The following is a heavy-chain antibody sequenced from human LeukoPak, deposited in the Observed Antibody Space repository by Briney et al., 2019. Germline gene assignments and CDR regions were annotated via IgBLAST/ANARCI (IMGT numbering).Heavy chain of an antibody. J-gene: IGHJ4*02. CDR2: ISNSGST. CDR1: GGSISSYY. V-gene: IGHV4-59*01. CDR3: ARAGSGYSFDN. D-gene: IGHD3-22*01. Sequence: SETLSLTCTVSGGSISSYYWSWIRNPPGRGLEWIGYISNSGSTNNNPSLKSRLTMSIDTSKNQFSLRLNSVTAADTAVYYCARAGSGYSFDNWGQGKLVTVSS.